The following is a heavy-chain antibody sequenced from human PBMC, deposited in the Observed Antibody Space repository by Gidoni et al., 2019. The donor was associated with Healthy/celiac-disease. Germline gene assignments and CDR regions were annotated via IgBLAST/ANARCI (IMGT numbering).Heavy chain of an antibody. CDR3: AREGYSSSWHYYMDV. Sequence: QVQLVESGGGVVQPGRSLRLSCAASGFTFSSYGMHWVRQAPGKGLEWVAVIWYNGSNKNYADSVKGRFTISRDNSKNTLYLQMNSLRAEDTAVYYCAREGYSSSWHYYMDVWGKGTTVTVSS. J-gene: IGHJ6*03. V-gene: IGHV3-33*01. CDR2: IWYNGSNK. D-gene: IGHD6-13*01. CDR1: GFTFSSYG.